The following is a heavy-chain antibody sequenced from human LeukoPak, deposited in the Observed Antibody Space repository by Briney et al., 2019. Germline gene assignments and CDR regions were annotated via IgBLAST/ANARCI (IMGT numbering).Heavy chain of an antibody. Sequence: SVKVSCKASGGTFSSYAISWVRQAPGQGLEWMGRIIPILGIANYAQRFQGRVTITADKSTSTAYMELSSLRSEDTAVYYCARVYPTAYYYMDVWGKGTTVTVSS. CDR1: GGTFSSYA. V-gene: IGHV1-69*04. D-gene: IGHD2-8*01. CDR2: IIPILGIA. CDR3: ARVYPTAYYYMDV. J-gene: IGHJ6*03.